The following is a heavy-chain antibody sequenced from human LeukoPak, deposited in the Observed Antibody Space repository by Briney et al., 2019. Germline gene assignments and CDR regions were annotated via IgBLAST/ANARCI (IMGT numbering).Heavy chain of an antibody. CDR3: ARGHGYYDSSGESD. CDR1: GFTFDDYG. J-gene: IGHJ4*02. CDR2: INWNGGST. D-gene: IGHD3-22*01. Sequence: PGGSLRLSCAASGFTFDDYGMSWVRQAPGKGLEWVSGINWNGGSTGYADSVKGRFTISRDNAKSSLYLQMNSLRAEDTALYYCARGHGYYDSSGESDWGQGTLVTVSS. V-gene: IGHV3-20*04.